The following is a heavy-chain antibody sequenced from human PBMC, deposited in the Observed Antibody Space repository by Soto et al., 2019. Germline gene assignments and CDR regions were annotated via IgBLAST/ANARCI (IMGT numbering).Heavy chain of an antibody. J-gene: IGHJ6*03. CDR1: GFSFSYYG. Sequence: EVQLVESGGGLVQPGGSLRLSCAASGFSFSYYGMNWVRQAPGKGLEWVSYISTSSSNIYYADSVKGRFTISRDNAKNSLSLQMNSLRPADTAVYYCARETSTGNYYMDVWGKGTTVTVSS. V-gene: IGHV3-48*01. CDR3: ARETSTGNYYMDV. CDR2: ISTSSSNI. D-gene: IGHD2-2*01.